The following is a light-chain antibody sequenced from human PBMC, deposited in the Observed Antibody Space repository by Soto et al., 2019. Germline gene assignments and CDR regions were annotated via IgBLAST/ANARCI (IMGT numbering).Light chain of an antibody. CDR1: QSISSSY. J-gene: IGKJ2*01. CDR3: QQYDSSPPYT. Sequence: EIVLTQSPGTLSLSPGERATLSCSASQSISSSYLAWYQLKTGQAPRLLIYGTSSRATGIPDRFSGRGSGPDFTLTISRLEPEDFAVYYCQQYDSSPPYTFGQGTKLEIK. CDR2: GTS. V-gene: IGKV3-20*01.